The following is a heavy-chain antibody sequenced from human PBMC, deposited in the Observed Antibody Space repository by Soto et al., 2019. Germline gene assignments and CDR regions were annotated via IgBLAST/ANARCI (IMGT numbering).Heavy chain of an antibody. D-gene: IGHD3-10*01. CDR3: AKDNYGSGSYYVGYYFDY. J-gene: IGHJ4*02. V-gene: IGHV3-23*01. CDR1: GFTFSSYA. Sequence: GGSLRLSCAASGFTFSSYAMSWVRQAPGKGLEWVSAISGSGGSTYYADSVKGRFTISRDNSKNTLYLQMNSLRAEDTAVYYCAKDNYGSGSYYVGYYFDYWGQGTLVTVSS. CDR2: ISGSGGST.